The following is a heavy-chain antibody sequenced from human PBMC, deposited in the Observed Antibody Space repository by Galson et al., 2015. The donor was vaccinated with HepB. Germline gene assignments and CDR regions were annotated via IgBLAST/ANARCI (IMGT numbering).Heavy chain of an antibody. D-gene: IGHD3-10*01. Sequence: LRLSCAASGFTFEDYAMHWVRQVPGKGLEWVSGIGWNSDFTGYADSVRGRFTISRDNARYSLYLQMNSLRTEDTALYYCAQDLTYYYGSGSYFVAMDVWGQGTTVTVSS. CDR3: AQDLTYYYGSGSYFVAMDV. J-gene: IGHJ6*02. V-gene: IGHV3-9*01. CDR2: IGWNSDFT. CDR1: GFTFEDYA.